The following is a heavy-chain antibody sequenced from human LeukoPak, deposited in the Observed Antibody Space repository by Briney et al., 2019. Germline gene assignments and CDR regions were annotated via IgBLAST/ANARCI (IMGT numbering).Heavy chain of an antibody. CDR3: ARGDYGGDYFDY. J-gene: IGHJ4*02. CDR2: ISSSGSTI. Sequence: GGSLRLSCAPSGFIFSSYEMNWVRQAPGKGLEWVSYISSSGSTIYYADSVKGRFTISRDNAKNSLYLQMNSLRAEDTAVYYCARGDYGGDYFDYWGQGTLVTVSS. V-gene: IGHV3-48*03. D-gene: IGHD4-23*01. CDR1: GFIFSSYE.